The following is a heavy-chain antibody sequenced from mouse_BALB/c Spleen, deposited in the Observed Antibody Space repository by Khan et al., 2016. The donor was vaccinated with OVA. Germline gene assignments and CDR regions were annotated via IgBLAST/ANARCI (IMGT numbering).Heavy chain of an antibody. D-gene: IGHD1-3*01. CDR2: IWSGGST. V-gene: IGHV2-9*02. Sequence: QVPLKESGPGLVAPSQSLSITCTVSGFSLTSYGVHWVRQPPGKGLEWLGVIWSGGSTNYNSALMSRLSISKDNSKRPVFLTMNMLQTDDTAMYYCARLEDIWCQGTTLTVSS. J-gene: IGHJ2*01. CDR3: ARLEDI. CDR1: GFSLTSYG.